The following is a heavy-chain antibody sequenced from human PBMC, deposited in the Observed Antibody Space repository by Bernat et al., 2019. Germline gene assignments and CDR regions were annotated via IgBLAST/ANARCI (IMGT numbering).Heavy chain of an antibody. CDR2: IYSGGST. V-gene: IGHV3-53*05. Sequence: EVQLVETGGGLIQPGGSLRLSCAASGFSVSSNYMSWVRQAPGKGLEWVSVIYSGGSTYYADSVKGRFTISRDNSKNTLYLQMNSLRAEDTAVYYCATYDILTGYYHWGRGTLVTVSS. CDR3: ATYDILTGYYH. D-gene: IGHD3-9*01. J-gene: IGHJ4*02. CDR1: GFSVSSNY.